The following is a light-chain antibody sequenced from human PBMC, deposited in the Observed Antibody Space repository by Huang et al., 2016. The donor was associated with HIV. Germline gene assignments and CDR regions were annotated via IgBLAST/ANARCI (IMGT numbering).Light chain of an antibody. CDR2: DAS. CDR1: QDINKD. J-gene: IGKJ2*01. Sequence: DIQMTQSPSSLSASVGDRVTITCQASQDINKDVNWYQQKPGKAPKLLIYDASNLETGGPSRFRGSGSGTDFTFTVSSLQPEDIATYYCQQYDSLPYTFGQGTKLEIK. V-gene: IGKV1-33*01. CDR3: QQYDSLPYT.